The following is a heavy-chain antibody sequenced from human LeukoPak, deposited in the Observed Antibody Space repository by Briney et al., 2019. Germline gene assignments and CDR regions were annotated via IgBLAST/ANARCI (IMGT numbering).Heavy chain of an antibody. CDR3: ATAVI. CDR2: VSKSGGTV. J-gene: IGHJ3*02. V-gene: IGHV3-48*03. CDR1: GFTFSSYE. Sequence: PGGSLRLSCEASGFTFSSYEMNWFRQAPGKGLEWVSYVSKSGGTVKNADSVKGRFTVSRDNAKNSLYLQMNSLTAEDTAVYYCATAVIRGRGTMVTVSS.